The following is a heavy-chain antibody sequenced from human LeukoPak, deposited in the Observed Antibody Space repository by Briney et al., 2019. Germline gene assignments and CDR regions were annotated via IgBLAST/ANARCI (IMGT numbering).Heavy chain of an antibody. V-gene: IGHV3-23*01. D-gene: IGHD1-26*01. Sequence: GGSLRLSCAASGFTFSSYAMSWVRQAPGKGLEWVSAISGSGDRTYYADSVKGRFTISRDNSKNTLYLQMNSLRAEDTAVYYCAKVGRMVWELIFGGLDYWGQGTLVTVSS. CDR1: GFTFSSYA. CDR3: AKVGRMVWELIFGGLDY. CDR2: ISGSGDRT. J-gene: IGHJ4*02.